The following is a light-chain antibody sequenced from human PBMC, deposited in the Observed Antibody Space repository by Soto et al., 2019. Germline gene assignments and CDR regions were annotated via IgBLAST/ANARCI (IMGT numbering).Light chain of an antibody. CDR3: SSYTSISTFYV. J-gene: IGLJ1*01. Sequence: HSALTQPASVSGSPGQSITISCTGTSSDVGGYNYVSWYQQHPGKAPRLLVYEVSNRPSGVSDRFSGSKFDNTASLTISGLQAEDEADYYCSSYTSISTFYVFGSGTQLTVL. V-gene: IGLV2-14*01. CDR2: EVS. CDR1: SSDVGGYNY.